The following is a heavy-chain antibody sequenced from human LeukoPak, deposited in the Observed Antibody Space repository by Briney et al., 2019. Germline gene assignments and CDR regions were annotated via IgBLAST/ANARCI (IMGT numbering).Heavy chain of an antibody. Sequence: GGSLRLSCAASGFSVSSNFMNWVRQAPGKGLEWVSVIYSGGRTFYADSVKGRFTISRDNSKNTLYLQMNSLRAEDTAMYYCAKDWMPRDVFDIWGQGTMVTVSS. CDR2: IYSGGRT. D-gene: IGHD2-2*01. J-gene: IGHJ3*02. V-gene: IGHV3-53*01. CDR1: GFSVSSNF. CDR3: AKDWMPRDVFDI.